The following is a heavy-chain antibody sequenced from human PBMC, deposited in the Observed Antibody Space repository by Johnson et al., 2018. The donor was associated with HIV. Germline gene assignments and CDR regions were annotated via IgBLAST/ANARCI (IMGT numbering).Heavy chain of an antibody. V-gene: IGHV3-30-3*01. D-gene: IGHD3-16*01. CDR1: GFTFSSYA. CDR3: TTDKRVLHLEAFDI. J-gene: IGHJ3*02. Sequence: QVQLVESGGGLVQPGGSLRLSCAASGFTFSSYAMHWVRQAPGKGLEWVAVISYDGSNKYYADSVKGRFTISRDNSKNTLYLQMNSLRAEDTAVYYCTTDKRVLHLEAFDIWGQGTMVTVSS. CDR2: ISYDGSNK.